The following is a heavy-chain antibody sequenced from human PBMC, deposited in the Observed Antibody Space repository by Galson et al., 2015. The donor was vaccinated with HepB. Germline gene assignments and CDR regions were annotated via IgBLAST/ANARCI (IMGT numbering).Heavy chain of an antibody. J-gene: IGHJ4*02. CDR3: AKDRNYGFDY. Sequence: SLRLSCAASGFTFSSYGMHWVRQAPGKGLEWVAVISYDGSNKYYADSVKGRFTISRDNSKNTLYLQMNSLRAEDTAVYYCAKDRNYGFDYWGQGTLVTVSS. CDR1: GFTFSSYG. CDR2: ISYDGSNK. D-gene: IGHD1-7*01. V-gene: IGHV3-30*18.